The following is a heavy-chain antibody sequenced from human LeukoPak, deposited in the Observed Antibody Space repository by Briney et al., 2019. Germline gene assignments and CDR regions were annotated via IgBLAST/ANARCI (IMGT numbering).Heavy chain of an antibody. D-gene: IGHD2-15*01. Sequence: SETLSLTCTVSGGSIGSGGYCWSWIRQHPGKGLEWIGYIYYSGSTYYNPSLKSRVTISVDTSKNQFSLKLSSVTAADTAVYYCAQSLASRTYYYYYYMDVWGKGTTVTVSS. J-gene: IGHJ6*03. CDR3: AQSLASRTYYYYYYMDV. V-gene: IGHV4-31*03. CDR1: GGSIGSGGYC. CDR2: IYYSGST.